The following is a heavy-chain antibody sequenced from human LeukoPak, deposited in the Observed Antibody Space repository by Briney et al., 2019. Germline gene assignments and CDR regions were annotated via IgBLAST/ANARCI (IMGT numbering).Heavy chain of an antibody. CDR2: INGDGSST. J-gene: IGHJ5*02. CDR1: GFTFSSYW. Sequence: GGSLRLSCAASGFTFSSYWMHWVRQAPGKGLVWVSRINGDGSSTSYADSVKGRFTISRDNAKNTLYLQMNSLRAEDTAVYYCARPDTVVTDNWFDPWGQGTLVTVSS. D-gene: IGHD4-23*01. V-gene: IGHV3-74*01. CDR3: ARPDTVVTDNWFDP.